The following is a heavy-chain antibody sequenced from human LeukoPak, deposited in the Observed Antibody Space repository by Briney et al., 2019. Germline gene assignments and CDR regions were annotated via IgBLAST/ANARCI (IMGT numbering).Heavy chain of an antibody. CDR2: ISGSGGST. V-gene: IGHV3-23*01. CDR3: ARQLPVRGVIMKAFDI. D-gene: IGHD3-10*02. Sequence: GGSLRLSCAASGFTFSSYAMSWVRQAPGKGLEWVSAISGSGGSTYYADSVKGRFTISRDNSKNTLYLQMNSLRAEDTAVYYCARQLPVRGVIMKAFDIWGQGTMVTVSS. J-gene: IGHJ3*02. CDR1: GFTFSSYA.